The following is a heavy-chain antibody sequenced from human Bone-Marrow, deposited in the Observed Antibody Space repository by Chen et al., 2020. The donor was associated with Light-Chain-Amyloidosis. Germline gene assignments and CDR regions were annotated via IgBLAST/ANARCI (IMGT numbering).Heavy chain of an antibody. CDR3: ARRGDGYNFDY. Sequence: QVQLPEPVPGLVKPSATLSPTCTVPGGSISIYYWSWIRQPPGKGLEWIGYIYSSGNSNYNPSLKSRVTISIYTSKNQFSLKLSSVTAADTAVYYCARRGDGYNFDYWGQGTLVTVSS. CDR2: IYSSGNS. J-gene: IGHJ4*02. CDR1: GGSISIYY. D-gene: IGHD5-12*01. V-gene: IGHV4-59*08.